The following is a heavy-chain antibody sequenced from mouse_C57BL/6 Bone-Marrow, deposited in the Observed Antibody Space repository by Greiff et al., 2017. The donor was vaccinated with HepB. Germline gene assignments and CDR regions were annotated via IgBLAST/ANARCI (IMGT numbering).Heavy chain of an antibody. J-gene: IGHJ3*01. CDR2: ISYDGSN. CDR1: GYSITSGYS. V-gene: IGHV3-6*01. D-gene: IGHD1-1*01. Sequence: EVQLQESGPGLVKPSQSLSLTCSVTGYSITSGYSWNWIRQFPGNKLEWMGYISYDGSNNYNPSLKNRISITRDTSKNQFFLKLNSVTTEDTATYYCASHYYYGSSPFAYWGQGTLVTVSA. CDR3: ASHYYYGSSPFAY.